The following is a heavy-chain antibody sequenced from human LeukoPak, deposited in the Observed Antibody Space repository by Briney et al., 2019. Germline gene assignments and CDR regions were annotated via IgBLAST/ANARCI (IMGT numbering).Heavy chain of an antibody. CDR3: ASSYGDYDWNWFDP. CDR2: IYYSGST. CDR1: GGSISSDSYY. V-gene: IGHV4-61*01. J-gene: IGHJ5*02. D-gene: IGHD4-17*01. Sequence: PSQTLSLTCTVSGGSISSDSYYWSWIRQPPGKGLEWIGYIYYSGSTNYNPSLKSRVTISVDTSKNQFSLKLSSVTAADTAVYYCASSYGDYDWNWFDPWGQGTLVTVSS.